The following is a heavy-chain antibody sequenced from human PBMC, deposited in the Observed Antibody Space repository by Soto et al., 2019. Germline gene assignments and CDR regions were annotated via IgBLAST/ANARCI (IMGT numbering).Heavy chain of an antibody. Sequence: GGSLRLSCAASGFTFSSYAMSWVRQAPGKGLEWVSAISGSGGSTYYADSVKGRFTISRDNSKNTLYLQMNSLRAEDTAVYYYAKIIGWTTVIDYWGQGTLVTVSS. CDR2: ISGSGGST. D-gene: IGHD4-17*01. CDR1: GFTFSSYA. CDR3: AKIIGWTTVIDY. J-gene: IGHJ4*02. V-gene: IGHV3-23*01.